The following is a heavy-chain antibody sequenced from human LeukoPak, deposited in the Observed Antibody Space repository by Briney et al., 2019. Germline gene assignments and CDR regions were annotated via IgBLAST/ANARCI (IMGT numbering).Heavy chain of an antibody. CDR2: IYYSGST. D-gene: IGHD5-12*01. CDR1: GGSISSYY. J-gene: IGHJ4*02. CDR3: AGQGYSAYEILDY. Sequence: SETLSLTCTVSGGSISSYYWSWIRQPPEKGLEWIGYIYYSGSTNYSPSLKSRVTISVDTSKNQFSLKLSSVTAADTAVYYCAGQGYSAYEILDYWGQGTLVTVSS. V-gene: IGHV4-59*08.